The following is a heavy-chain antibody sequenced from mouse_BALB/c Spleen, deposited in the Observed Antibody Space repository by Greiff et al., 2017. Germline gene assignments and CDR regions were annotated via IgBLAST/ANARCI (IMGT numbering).Heavy chain of an antibody. CDR3: ARRLRSYAMDY. V-gene: IGHV5-12-1*01. CDR1: GFAFSSDD. D-gene: IGHD2-4*01. J-gene: IGHJ4*01. CDR2: ISSGGGST. Sequence: EVQLVESGGGLVKPGGSLKLSCAASGFAFSSDDMSWVRQTPEKRLEWVAYISSGGGSTYYPDTVKGRFTISRDNAKNTLYLQMSSLKSEDTAMYYCARRLRSYAMDYWGQGTSVTVSS.